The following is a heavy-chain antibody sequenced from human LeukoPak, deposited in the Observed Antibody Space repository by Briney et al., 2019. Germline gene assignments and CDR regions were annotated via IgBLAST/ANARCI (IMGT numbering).Heavy chain of an antibody. CDR1: GFTFSNYA. CDR2: ISDSGSST. Sequence: QPGGSLRLSCAASGFTFSNYAMSWVRQAPGKGLEWVSTISDSGSSTYYADSVKGRFTISRDNSKNTLYLQMDSLRAEDTAIYYCAKVPYSDYGSGRSPFMDVWGQGTTVAVSS. D-gene: IGHD3-10*01. J-gene: IGHJ6*02. V-gene: IGHV3-23*01. CDR3: AKVPYSDYGSGRSPFMDV.